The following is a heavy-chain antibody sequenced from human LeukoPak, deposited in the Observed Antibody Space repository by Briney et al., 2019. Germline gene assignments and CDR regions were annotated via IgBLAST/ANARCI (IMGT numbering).Heavy chain of an antibody. CDR3: ARRQYYGSGSYYKWYYFDY. D-gene: IGHD3-10*01. CDR1: GYSFTSYW. J-gene: IGHJ4*02. V-gene: IGHV5-51*01. CDR2: IYPGDSDT. Sequence: GESLKISCKGSGYSFTSYWIGWVRQMPGKGLEWMGIIYPGDSDTRYSPSFQGQVTISADKSISTAYLPWSSLKASDTAMYYCARRQYYGSGSYYKWYYFDYWGQGTLVTVSS.